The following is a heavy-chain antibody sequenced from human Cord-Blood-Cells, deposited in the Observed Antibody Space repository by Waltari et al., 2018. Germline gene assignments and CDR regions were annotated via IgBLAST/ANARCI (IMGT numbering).Heavy chain of an antibody. D-gene: IGHD3-3*01. J-gene: IGHJ6*02. V-gene: IGHV3-48*03. CDR3: ARDRDLGYTYYDFWSGYYYYYYGMDV. CDR1: GFTFSSYE. CDR2: ISSSGSTI. Sequence: EVQLVESGGGLVQPGGSLRLSCAASGFTFSSYEMNWVRQAPGKGLEWVSYISSSGSTIYYADSLKCRLAISRDNAKNALYRQMNSLRAEDTAVYYWARDRDLGYTYYDFWSGYYYYYYGMDVWGQGTTVTVSS.